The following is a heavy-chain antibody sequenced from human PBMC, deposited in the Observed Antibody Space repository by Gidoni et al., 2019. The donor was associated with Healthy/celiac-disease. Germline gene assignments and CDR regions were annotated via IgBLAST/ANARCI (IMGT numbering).Heavy chain of an antibody. CDR3: ANSGPGGTTVTTFAHRWFDP. D-gene: IGHD4-17*01. V-gene: IGHV3-23*01. CDR1: GFTFSSYA. J-gene: IGHJ5*02. CDR2: ISGSGGST. Sequence: EVQLLESGGGLVQPGGSLRLSCAASGFTFSSYAMSWVRQAPGKGLKWVSAISGSGGSTYYADSVKGRFTISRDNSKNTLYLQMNSLRAEDTAVYYCANSGPGGTTVTTFAHRWFDPWGQGTLVTVSS.